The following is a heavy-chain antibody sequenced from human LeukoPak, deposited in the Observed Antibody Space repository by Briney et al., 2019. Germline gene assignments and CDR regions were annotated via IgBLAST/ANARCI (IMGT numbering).Heavy chain of an antibody. J-gene: IGHJ4*02. CDR1: GFTFSNYW. CDR2: IKPDGSEK. V-gene: IGHV3-7*01. D-gene: IGHD3-10*01. Sequence: GGSLRLSCAASGFTFSNYWMSWVRQAPGKGLEWVANIKPDGSEKFYVDSVKGRFTVSRDDAKNSLYLQMNSLRAEDTAVYYCARSWFGVDYWGQGTLVTVSS. CDR3: ARSWFGVDY.